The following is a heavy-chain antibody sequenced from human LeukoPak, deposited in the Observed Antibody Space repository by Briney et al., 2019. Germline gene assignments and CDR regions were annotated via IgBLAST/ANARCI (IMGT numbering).Heavy chain of an antibody. V-gene: IGHV4-4*07. CDR2: IYTSGST. CDR1: GGSISSHY. D-gene: IGHD2-21*01. J-gene: IGHJ4*02. Sequence: SETLSLTCTVSGGSISSHYWSWIRQPAGKGLEWIGRIYTSGSTNYNPSLESRVTISVDTSRNQFSLKLSSVTAADTAVYYCARDGRLEGCGGDCYPDYWGQGTLVTVSS. CDR3: ARDGRLEGCGGDCYPDY.